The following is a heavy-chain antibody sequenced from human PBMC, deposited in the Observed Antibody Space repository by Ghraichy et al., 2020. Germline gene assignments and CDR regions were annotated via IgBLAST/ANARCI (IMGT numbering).Heavy chain of an antibody. V-gene: IGHV3-23*01. CDR3: AKDRLGGRMAENFQH. CDR2: ISAGGGNT. J-gene: IGHJ1*01. CDR1: GFTFSSFA. Sequence: GGSLRLSCAASGFTFSSFAMSWVRQAPGKGLEWVSAISAGGGNTYYADSVKGRFTLSRDNSKNTLFLQMNSLRAEDTAFYYCAKDRLGGRMAENFQHWGQGTLVTVSS. D-gene: IGHD4-17*01.